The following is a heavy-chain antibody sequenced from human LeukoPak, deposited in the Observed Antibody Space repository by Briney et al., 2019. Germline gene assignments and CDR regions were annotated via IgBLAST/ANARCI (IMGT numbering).Heavy chain of an antibody. D-gene: IGHD4-11*01. CDR3: ARPAVKYSNYYFDY. Sequence: SETLSLTCTVSRGSLSSRSYYWGSIRQPPGKGLEWIGSIYYSGTTYYNPSLKSRVTISVDTSKNQFSLNLSSVTAADTAVYYCARPAVKYSNYYFDYWGQGTLVTVSS. CDR1: RGSLSSRSYY. V-gene: IGHV4-39*01. J-gene: IGHJ4*02. CDR2: IYYSGTT.